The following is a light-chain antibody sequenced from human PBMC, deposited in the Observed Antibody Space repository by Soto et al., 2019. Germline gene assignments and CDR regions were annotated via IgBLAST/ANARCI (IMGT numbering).Light chain of an antibody. CDR3: SSYTSSAPFYV. J-gene: IGLJ1*01. V-gene: IGLV2-14*03. CDR2: DVN. Sequence: QSALTQPASVSGSPGQSITISCTGVSTDVDGYDYVSWYQQHPGQAPKLIIFDVNNRPSGVSSRFSGSKSGDTASLTISGLQAEDVADYYCSSYTSSAPFYVFATGTKVTVL. CDR1: STDVDGYDY.